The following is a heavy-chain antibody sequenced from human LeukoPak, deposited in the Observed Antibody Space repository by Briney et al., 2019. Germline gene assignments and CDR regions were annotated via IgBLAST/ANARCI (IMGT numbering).Heavy chain of an antibody. CDR1: GYTFSPYV. CDR2: INTQNGNT. D-gene: IGHD2-8*01. Sequence: ASVMVSCKASGYTFSPYVITWVRQAPGQGPEWLGWINTQNGNTKIAQRFQGRVTMTTDASTDTAYMELRSLKSDDTAVYYCARACTTFITQWCFSDYWGQGTLVTVSS. CDR3: ARACTTFITQWCFSDY. J-gene: IGHJ4*02. V-gene: IGHV1-18*01.